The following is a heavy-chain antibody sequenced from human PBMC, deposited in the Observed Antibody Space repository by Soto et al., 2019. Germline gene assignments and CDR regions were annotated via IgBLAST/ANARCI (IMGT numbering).Heavy chain of an antibody. V-gene: IGHV1-18*01. D-gene: IGHD2-15*01. CDR2: FSAYNGNT. CDR1: GYTFTSYG. J-gene: IGHJ6*03. CDR3: ARVYGDIVVVVAAPGDYYYYYMDV. Sequence: ASVKVSCKASGYTFTSYGISWVRQAPGQGLEWMGWFSAYNGNTNYAQKLQGRVTMTTDTSTSTAYMELRSLRSDDTAVYYCARVYGDIVVVVAAPGDYYYYYMDVWGKGTTVTVSS.